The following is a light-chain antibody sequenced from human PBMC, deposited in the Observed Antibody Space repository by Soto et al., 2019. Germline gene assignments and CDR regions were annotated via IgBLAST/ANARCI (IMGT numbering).Light chain of an antibody. CDR2: DDN. CDR3: GSWDSSMSAYI. CDR1: SSDIGAGYD. Sequence: QSVLTQPPSVSGAPGQRVTISCIGSSSDIGAGYDVHWYQQLSGEPHGDDNKRPSGIPDRFSGSKSGTSATLGITGFQTGDEADYYCGSWDSSMSAYIFGNGTKVTVL. J-gene: IGLJ1*01. V-gene: IGLV1-51*01.